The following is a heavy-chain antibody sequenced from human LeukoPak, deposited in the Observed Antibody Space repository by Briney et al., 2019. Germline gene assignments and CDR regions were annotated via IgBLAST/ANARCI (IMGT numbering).Heavy chain of an antibody. Sequence: GGSLRLSCAASGFTFSSYAMSWVRQAPGKGLEWVSAISGSGGSTYYADSVKGRFTISRDNSQNTLYLQMNSLRAEDTAVYYCAKDRGYDILTGYYRYFDYWGQGTLATVSS. CDR1: GFTFSSYA. CDR2: ISGSGGST. J-gene: IGHJ4*02. V-gene: IGHV3-23*01. CDR3: AKDRGYDILTGYYRYFDY. D-gene: IGHD3-9*01.